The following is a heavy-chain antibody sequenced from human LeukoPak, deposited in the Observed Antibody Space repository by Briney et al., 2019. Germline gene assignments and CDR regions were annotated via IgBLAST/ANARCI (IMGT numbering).Heavy chain of an antibody. Sequence: PGGSLRLSCAASGFTFSSYSMNWVRQAPGKGLEWVAYIVGSSSIIYYADSVKGRFTISRDNARNSLDLQMSSLRAEDTAVYYCAREVYGDNYFDYWGQGTLVTVSS. CDR3: AREVYGDNYFDY. D-gene: IGHD4-17*01. CDR2: IVGSSSII. CDR1: GFTFSSYS. V-gene: IGHV3-48*04. J-gene: IGHJ4*02.